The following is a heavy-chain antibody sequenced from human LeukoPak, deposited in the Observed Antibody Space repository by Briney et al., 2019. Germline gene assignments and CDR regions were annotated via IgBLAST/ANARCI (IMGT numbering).Heavy chain of an antibody. Sequence: PSETLSLTCAVYGGSFSGYYWSWIRQPPGKGLEWIGEINHSGSTNYNPSLKSRVTISVDTSKNQFSLKLSSVTAADTAVYYCARGLYSGSYVYWGQGTLVTVSS. CDR3: ARGLYSGSYVY. CDR1: GGSFSGYY. J-gene: IGHJ4*02. CDR2: INHSGST. D-gene: IGHD1-26*01. V-gene: IGHV4-34*01.